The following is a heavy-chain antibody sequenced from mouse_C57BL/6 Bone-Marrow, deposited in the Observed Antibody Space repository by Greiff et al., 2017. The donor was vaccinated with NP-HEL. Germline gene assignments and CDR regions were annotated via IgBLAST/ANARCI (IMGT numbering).Heavy chain of an antibody. CDR3: TRDYYGIPPYYYAMDY. Sequence: EVKLMESGEGLVKPGGSLKLSCAASGFTFSSYAMSWVRQTPEKRLEWVAYISSGGDYIYYADTVKGRFTISRDNARNTLYLQMSSLKSEDTAMYYCTRDYYGIPPYYYAMDYWGQGTSVTVSS. CDR2: ISSGGDYI. J-gene: IGHJ4*01. D-gene: IGHD1-1*01. CDR1: GFTFSSYA. V-gene: IGHV5-9-1*02.